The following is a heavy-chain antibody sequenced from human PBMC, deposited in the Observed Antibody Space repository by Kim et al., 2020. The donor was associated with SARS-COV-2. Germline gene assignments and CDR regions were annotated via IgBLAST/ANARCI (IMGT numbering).Heavy chain of an antibody. V-gene: IGHV4-59*13. CDR3: ARGNYDSSGNPFDY. D-gene: IGHD3-22*01. Sequence: SETLSLTCTVSGGSISTYYWTWIRQPPEKGLEWIGYFYYSGSTNYNPSLKSRVTISVDTSKNQFSLKLSSVTAADTAVYYCARGNYDSSGNPFDYWGQGT. J-gene: IGHJ4*02. CDR2: FYYSGST. CDR1: GGSISTYY.